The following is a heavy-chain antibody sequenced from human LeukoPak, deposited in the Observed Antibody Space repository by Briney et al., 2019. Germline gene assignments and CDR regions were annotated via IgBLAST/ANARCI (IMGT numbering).Heavy chain of an antibody. CDR3: ARADYYGSGSYPYNHYYYMDV. Sequence: SETLSLTCTVSGGSISSYYWSWIRQPPGKGLEWIGYIYYSGSTNYNPSLKSQVTISVDTSKNQFSLKLSSVTAADTAVYYCARADYYGSGSYPYNHYYYMDVWGKGTTVTISS. D-gene: IGHD3-10*01. V-gene: IGHV4-59*01. J-gene: IGHJ6*03. CDR1: GGSISSYY. CDR2: IYYSGST.